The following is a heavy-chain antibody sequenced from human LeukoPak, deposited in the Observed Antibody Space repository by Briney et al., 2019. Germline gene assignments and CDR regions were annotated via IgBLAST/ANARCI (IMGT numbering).Heavy chain of an antibody. D-gene: IGHD1-14*01. Sequence: SETLSLTCTVSGGSISSGSYYWSWIRQPAGKGLEWIGRIYTSGSTNYNPSLKSRVTISVDTSKNQFSLKLSSVTTADTAVYYCARTPGDWFDPWGQGTLVTVSS. J-gene: IGHJ5*02. CDR1: GGSISSGSYY. V-gene: IGHV4-61*02. CDR2: IYTSGST. CDR3: ARTPGDWFDP.